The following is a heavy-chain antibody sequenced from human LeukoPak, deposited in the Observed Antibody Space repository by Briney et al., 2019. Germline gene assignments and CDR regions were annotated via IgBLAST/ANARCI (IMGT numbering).Heavy chain of an antibody. CDR3: ARGPGPAGFDP. CDR2: ISSSGANT. CDR1: GFTFSSYS. D-gene: IGHD7-27*01. Sequence: PGGSLRLSCAASGFTFSSYSMSWVRQAPGKGLEWVSAISSSGANTYYADSVKGRFTISRDNAKNSLYLQMNSLRAEDTAVYYCARGPGPAGFDPWGQGTLVTVSS. J-gene: IGHJ5*02. V-gene: IGHV3-21*01.